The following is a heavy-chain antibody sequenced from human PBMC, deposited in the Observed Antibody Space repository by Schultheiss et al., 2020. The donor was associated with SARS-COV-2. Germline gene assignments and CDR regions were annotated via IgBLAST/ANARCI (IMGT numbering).Heavy chain of an antibody. CDR1: GGSFSGYY. CDR3: ARDRVGYYYDSSGYYSGYYYGMDV. Sequence: SQTLSLTCAVYGGSFSGYYWSWIRQPPGKGLEWIGSIYYSGSTYYNPSLKSRVTISVDTSKNQFSLKLSSVTAADTAVYYCARDRVGYYYDSSGYYSGYYYGMDVWGQGTTVTVSS. CDR2: IYYSGST. D-gene: IGHD3-22*01. J-gene: IGHJ6*02. V-gene: IGHV4-34*01.